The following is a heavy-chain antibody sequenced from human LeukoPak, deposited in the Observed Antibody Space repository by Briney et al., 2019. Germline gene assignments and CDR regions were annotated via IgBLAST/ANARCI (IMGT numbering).Heavy chain of an antibody. CDR3: ARDRVEMATIAFAFDI. CDR2: IIPIFGTA. CDR1: GGTFSSYA. J-gene: IGHJ3*02. D-gene: IGHD5-24*01. V-gene: IGHV1-69*05. Sequence: PVKVSCKASGGTFSSYAISWVRQAPGQGLEWMGGIIPIFGTANYAQKFQGRVTITTDESTSTAYMELSSLRSEDTAVYYCARDRVEMATIAFAFDIWGQGTMVTVSS.